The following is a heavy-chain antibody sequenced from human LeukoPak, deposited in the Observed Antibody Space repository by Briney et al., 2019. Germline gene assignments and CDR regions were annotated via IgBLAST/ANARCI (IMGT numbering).Heavy chain of an antibody. CDR1: GYTFTSYY. V-gene: IGHV1-46*01. D-gene: IGHD3-22*01. CDR2: INPSGGST. Sequence: ASVKVSCKASGYTFTSYYMHWVRQAPGQGLEWMGIINPSGGSTSYAQKFQGRVTMTRDTSTSTAYMELSRLRSDDTAVYYCATLIVVVINDAFDIWGQGTMVTVSS. CDR3: ATLIVVVINDAFDI. J-gene: IGHJ3*02.